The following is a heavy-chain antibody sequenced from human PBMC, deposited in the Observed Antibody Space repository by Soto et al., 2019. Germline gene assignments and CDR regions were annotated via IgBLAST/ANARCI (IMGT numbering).Heavy chain of an antibody. D-gene: IGHD2-21*01. CDR1: GFTFSSYA. CDR3: AKVVRDGYNYYYGMDV. CDR2: ISGSGGRT. V-gene: IGHV3-23*01. Sequence: GGSLRLSCAASGFTFSSYAMSWVRQAPGKGLEWVSAISGSGGRTYYADSVKGRFTISRDNTKNTLYLQMNSLRAEDTAVYCCAKVVRDGYNYYYGMDVWGQGTTVTVSS. J-gene: IGHJ6*02.